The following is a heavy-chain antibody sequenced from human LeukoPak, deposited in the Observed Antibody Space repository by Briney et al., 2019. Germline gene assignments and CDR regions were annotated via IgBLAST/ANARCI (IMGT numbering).Heavy chain of an antibody. CDR3: ARGNGYCSASTCHNWFDP. CDR2: IKQDGSEK. CDR1: GFTFSRYW. Sequence: GGSLRLSCAASGFTFSRYWMSWVRQAPGKGLEWVANIKQDGSEKYYVDSVKGRFTISRDNAKNSLYLQMNSLRAEDTAVYYCARGNGYCSASTCHNWFDPWGQGSLVSVSS. V-gene: IGHV3-7*03. J-gene: IGHJ5*02. D-gene: IGHD2-15*01.